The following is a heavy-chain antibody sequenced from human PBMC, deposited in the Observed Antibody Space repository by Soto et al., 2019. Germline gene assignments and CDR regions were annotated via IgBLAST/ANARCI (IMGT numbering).Heavy chain of an antibody. J-gene: IGHJ4*02. CDR1: GYIFITYG. D-gene: IGHD3-10*01. CDR2: ISTYNGNT. CDR3: ARDLDGSGSYYTDS. Sequence: ASVKVSCKASGYIFITYGISWVRQAPGQGLERMGRISTYNGNTNYAQNLQGRVTMTADTPTNTAYMELRSLRSDDTAVYYCARDLDGSGSYYTDSWGPGTLVTVSS. V-gene: IGHV1-18*01.